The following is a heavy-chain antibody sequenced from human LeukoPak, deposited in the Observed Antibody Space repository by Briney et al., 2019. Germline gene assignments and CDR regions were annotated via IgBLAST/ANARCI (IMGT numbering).Heavy chain of an antibody. CDR2: INPSGGST. J-gene: IGHJ4*02. V-gene: IGHV1-46*01. CDR1: GYTFTSYY. D-gene: IGHD4-17*01. Sequence: RASVKVSCTASGYTFTSYYMHWVRQAPGQGLEWMGIINPSGGSTSYAQKFQGRVTMTRDMSTSTVYMELSSLRSEDTAVYYCASRRHYGDYVFDYWGQGTLVTVSS. CDR3: ASRRHYGDYVFDY.